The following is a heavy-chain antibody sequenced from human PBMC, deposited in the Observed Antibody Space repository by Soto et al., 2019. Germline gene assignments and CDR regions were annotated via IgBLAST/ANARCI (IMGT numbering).Heavy chain of an antibody. CDR1: GYTFTGYY. Sequence: ASVKVSCKASGYTFTGYYMHWVRQAPGQGLEWMGWISAYNGNTNYAQKLQGRVTMTTDTSTSTAYMELRSLRSDDTAVYYCARDQDVVVVAATQLDYWGQGTLVTVSS. CDR3: ARDQDVVVVAATQLDY. V-gene: IGHV1-18*04. CDR2: ISAYNGNT. J-gene: IGHJ4*02. D-gene: IGHD2-15*01.